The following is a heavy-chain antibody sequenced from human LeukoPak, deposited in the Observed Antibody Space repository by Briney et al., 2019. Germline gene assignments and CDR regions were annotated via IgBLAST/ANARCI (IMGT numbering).Heavy chain of an antibody. CDR3: AGGDSRGYYYTSGFDP. V-gene: IGHV3-74*01. CDR2: INSDESST. Sequence: PGGSLRLSCAPTGFTFSNYWMHWFRKAPGKELVWVSRINSDESSTVYADSVKGRFTISRDNAKNTLHLQMNSLRAEDTAVYYCAGGDSRGYYYTSGFDPWGQGTLVTVSP. D-gene: IGHD3-22*01. J-gene: IGHJ5*02. CDR1: GFTFSNYW.